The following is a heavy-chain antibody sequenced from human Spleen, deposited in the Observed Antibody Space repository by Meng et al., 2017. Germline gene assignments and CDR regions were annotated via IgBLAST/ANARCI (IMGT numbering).Heavy chain of an antibody. D-gene: IGHD6-19*01. CDR1: GFTFSSYA. CDR2: ISGSGGSA. Sequence: GESLKISCAASGFTFSSYAMSWVRQAPGKGLEWVAGISGSGGSAYYADSVKGRFTISRDNSKNTLYLQMNSLRAEDTAVYYCAKDRSASSGWSGAYWGQGTLVTVSS. CDR3: AKDRSASSGWSGAY. J-gene: IGHJ4*02. V-gene: IGHV3-23*01.